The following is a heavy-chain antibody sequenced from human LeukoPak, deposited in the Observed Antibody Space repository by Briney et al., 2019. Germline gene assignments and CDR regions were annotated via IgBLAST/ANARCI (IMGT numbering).Heavy chain of an antibody. Sequence: ASVKVSCKASGYTLTSYDINWVRQATGQGLEWMGWMNPSSGNTGYAQKFQGRVTMTRNTSISTAYMELSSLRSEDTAVYYCARGYDYAPLGTPDYWGQGTLVTVSS. CDR1: GYTLTSYD. D-gene: IGHD3-16*01. CDR3: ARGYDYAPLGTPDY. J-gene: IGHJ4*02. CDR2: MNPSSGNT. V-gene: IGHV1-8*01.